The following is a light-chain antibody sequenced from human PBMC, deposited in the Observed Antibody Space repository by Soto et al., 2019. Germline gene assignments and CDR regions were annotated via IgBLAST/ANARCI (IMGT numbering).Light chain of an antibody. J-gene: IGKJ1*01. CDR1: QSVRNNY. CDR3: QQYGSSPQT. Sequence: IVLTQSPDTLSLSPGERVTLSCRASQSVRNNYLAWYQQKPGQAPRLLIYGASSRATGIPDRFSGSGSGTDFTLTISRLEPEDFAVYYCQQYGSSPQTFGQGTKVDIK. CDR2: GAS. V-gene: IGKV3-20*01.